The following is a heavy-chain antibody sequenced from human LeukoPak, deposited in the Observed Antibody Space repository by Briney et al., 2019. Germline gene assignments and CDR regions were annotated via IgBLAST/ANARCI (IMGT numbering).Heavy chain of an antibody. CDR2: INPNTGGA. Sequence: ASVKVSCKASGYTFTGYCIYWVRQAPGQGLEWMGWINPNTGGANYAQKFQGRVTMTRDTSISTAYMELSRLRSDDTAVYYCARPSGWYVTYGMDVWGQGTTVTASS. J-gene: IGHJ6*02. D-gene: IGHD6-19*01. V-gene: IGHV1-2*02. CDR3: ARPSGWYVTYGMDV. CDR1: GYTFTGYC.